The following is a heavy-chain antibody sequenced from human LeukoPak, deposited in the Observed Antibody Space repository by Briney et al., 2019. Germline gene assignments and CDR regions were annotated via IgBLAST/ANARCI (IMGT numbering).Heavy chain of an antibody. J-gene: IGHJ1*01. D-gene: IGHD6-19*01. CDR3: ARGTSSGWSSKYSQH. Sequence: SETLSLTCAVYGGSFSGYYWSWIRQPPGKGLEWIGEINHSGSTNYNPSLKSRVTISVDTSKNQFSLKLSSVTAADTAVYYCARGTSSGWSSKYSQHWGQGTLVTVSS. CDR2: INHSGST. V-gene: IGHV4-34*01. CDR1: GGSFSGYY.